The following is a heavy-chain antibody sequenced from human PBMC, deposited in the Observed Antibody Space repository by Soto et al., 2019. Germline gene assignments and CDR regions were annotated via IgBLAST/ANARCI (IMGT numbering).Heavy chain of an antibody. D-gene: IGHD2-15*01. CDR2: IIPILDIT. CDR3: AKEVPYRSGCITDYYYGMDV. J-gene: IGHJ6*02. CDR1: GGTFNSYT. Sequence: QVQLVQSGAEVKRPGSSVKVSCKAIGGTFNSYTFSWVRQAPGQGLEWMGRIIPILDITNYAQKFQGRVTITAYRSTTTVYMELRRLAFGDTSIYFYAKEVPYRSGCITDYYYGMDVWGQGTTVTVSS. V-gene: IGHV1-69*08.